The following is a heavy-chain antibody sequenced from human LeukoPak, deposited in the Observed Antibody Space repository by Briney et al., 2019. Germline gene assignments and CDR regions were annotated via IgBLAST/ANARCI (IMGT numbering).Heavy chain of an antibody. V-gene: IGHV3-30-3*01. D-gene: IGHD1-26*01. J-gene: IGHJ4*02. CDR2: ISYDGSNK. CDR1: GFTFSSYA. CDR3: ARDLRRWELLSALDY. Sequence: GGSLRLSCAASGFTFSSYAMHWVRQAPGKGLEWVAVISYDGSNKYYADSAKGRFTISRDNSKNTLYLQMNSLRAEDTAVYYCARDLRRWELLSALDYWGQGTLVTVSS.